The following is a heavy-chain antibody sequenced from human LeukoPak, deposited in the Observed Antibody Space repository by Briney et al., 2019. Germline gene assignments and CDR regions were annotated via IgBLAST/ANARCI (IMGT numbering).Heavy chain of an antibody. Sequence: SETLSLTCTVSGGSISSSSYYWGWIRQPPGKGLEWIGSIYYSGSTYYNPSLKSRVTISVDTSKNQFSLKLSSVTAADTAVYYCARFVSSGWYFDYWGQGTLVTVSS. CDR3: ARFVSSGWYFDY. CDR1: GGSISSSSYY. V-gene: IGHV4-39*07. J-gene: IGHJ4*02. CDR2: IYYSGST. D-gene: IGHD6-19*01.